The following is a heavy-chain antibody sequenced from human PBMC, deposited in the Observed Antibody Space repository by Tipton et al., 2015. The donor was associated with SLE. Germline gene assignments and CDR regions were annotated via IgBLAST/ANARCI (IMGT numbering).Heavy chain of an antibody. Sequence: TLSLTCTVSGGSIGSSSYYWGWIRQPPGKGLEWIGSIYYSGSTYYNPSLKSRVTISVDTSKNQFSLKLSSVTAADTAVYYCARSQGAFGYWGQGTLVTVSS. CDR3: ARSQGAFGY. D-gene: IGHD1-26*01. V-gene: IGHV4-39*07. J-gene: IGHJ4*02. CDR2: IYYSGST. CDR1: GGSIGSSSYY.